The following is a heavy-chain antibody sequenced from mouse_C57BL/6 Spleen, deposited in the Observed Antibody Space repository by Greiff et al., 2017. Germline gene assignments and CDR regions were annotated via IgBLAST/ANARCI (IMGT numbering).Heavy chain of an antibody. D-gene: IGHD1-1*01. CDR2: IYPGDGDT. V-gene: IGHV1-82*01. Sequence: VQLQESGPELVKPGASVKISCKASGYAFSSSWMNWVKQRPGKGLEWIGRIYPGDGDTNYNGKFKGKATLTADKSSSTAYMKLRNLTSEDSAVYVCARSVITTVVARAMDYWGQGTSVTVSS. J-gene: IGHJ4*01. CDR3: ARSVITTVVARAMDY. CDR1: GYAFSSSW.